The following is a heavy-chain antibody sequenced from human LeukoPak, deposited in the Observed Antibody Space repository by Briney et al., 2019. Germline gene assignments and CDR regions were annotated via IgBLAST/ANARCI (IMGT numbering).Heavy chain of an antibody. J-gene: IGHJ6*04. CDR1: GGSFSGYY. D-gene: IGHD3-10*01. CDR3: ARRRITMVRGVTYYYGMDV. CDR2: INHSGST. Sequence: SETLSLTCAVYGGSFSGYYWSWIRQPPGKGLEWIGEINHSGSTNYNPSLKGRVTISVDTSKNQFSLKLSSVAAADTAVYYCARRRITMVRGVTYYYGMDVWGKGTTVTVSS. V-gene: IGHV4-34*01.